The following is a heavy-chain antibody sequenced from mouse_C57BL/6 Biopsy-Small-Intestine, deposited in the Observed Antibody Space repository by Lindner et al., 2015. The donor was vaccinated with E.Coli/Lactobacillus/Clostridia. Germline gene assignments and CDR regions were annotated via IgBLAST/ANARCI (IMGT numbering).Heavy chain of an antibody. J-gene: IGHJ4*01. V-gene: IGHV1-82*01. Sequence: VQLQESGAELARPGASVKISCKASGYAFSSSWMNWVKQRPGKGLEWIGRIYPGDGDINYNGKFKGKATLTADKSSSTAYMQLSSLTSEDSAVYFCARGTRMDYWGQGTSVTVSS. CDR1: GYAFSSSW. D-gene: IGHD3-1*01. CDR2: IYPGDGDI. CDR3: ARGTRMDY.